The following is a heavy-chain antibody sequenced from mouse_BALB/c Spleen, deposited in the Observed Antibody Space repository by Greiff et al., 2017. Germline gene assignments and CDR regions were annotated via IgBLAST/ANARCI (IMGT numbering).Heavy chain of an antibody. J-gene: IGHJ4*01. CDR2: IWSGGST. CDR1: GFSLTSYV. D-gene: IGHD1-1*01. Sequence: VQLQQSGPGLVQPSQSLSITCTVSGFSLTSYVVHWVRQSPGKGLEWLGVIWSGGSTDYNAAFISRLSISKDNSKSQVFFKMNSLQADDTAIYYCARKDYGSSPYAMDYWGQGTSVTVSS. CDR3: ARKDYGSSPYAMDY. V-gene: IGHV2-4-1*01.